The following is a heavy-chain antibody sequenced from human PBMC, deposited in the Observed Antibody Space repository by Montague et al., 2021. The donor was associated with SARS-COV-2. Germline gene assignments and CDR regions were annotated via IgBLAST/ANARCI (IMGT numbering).Heavy chain of an antibody. D-gene: IGHD3-3*01. J-gene: IGHJ6*02. CDR1: GVSVLSHY. Sequence: SETLSLTCTVSGVSVLSHYWGWLPSPPGKPLYFIWYIYYSGSTNYNPSLKSRVTISVDTSKNQFSLKLSSVTAADTAVYYCARDKPDYDFWPGYGMDGWGQGTTVTVSS. CDR2: IYYSGST. CDR3: ARDKPDYDFWPGYGMDG. V-gene: IGHV4-59*02.